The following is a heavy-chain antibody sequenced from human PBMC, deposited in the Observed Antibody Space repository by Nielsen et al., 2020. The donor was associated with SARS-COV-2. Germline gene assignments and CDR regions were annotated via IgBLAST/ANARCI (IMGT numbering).Heavy chain of an antibody. V-gene: IGHV3-7*03. Sequence: GGSLRLSCAASGFTFSSYWMSWVRQAPGQGLEWVANIKQDGSEKYYVDSVKGRFTISRDNAKNSLYLQMNSLRAEDTAVYYCASLGGSSWYFDYWGQGTLVTVSS. CDR2: IKQDGSEK. D-gene: IGHD6-13*01. J-gene: IGHJ4*02. CDR3: ASLGGSSWYFDY. CDR1: GFTFSSYW.